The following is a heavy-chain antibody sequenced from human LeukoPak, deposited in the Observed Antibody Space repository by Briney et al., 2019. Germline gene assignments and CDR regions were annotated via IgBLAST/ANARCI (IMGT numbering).Heavy chain of an antibody. CDR3: ARSQIVGATTFDY. CDR1: GGSISSGGYY. J-gene: IGHJ4*02. Sequence: SQTLSLTCTVSGGSISSGGYYWSWIRQHPGKGLEWIGYIYYSGSTYYNPSLKSRVTISVDTSKNQFSLKLSSVTAADTAVYYCARSQIVGATTFDYWGQGTLVTVSS. V-gene: IGHV4-31*03. D-gene: IGHD1-26*01. CDR2: IYYSGST.